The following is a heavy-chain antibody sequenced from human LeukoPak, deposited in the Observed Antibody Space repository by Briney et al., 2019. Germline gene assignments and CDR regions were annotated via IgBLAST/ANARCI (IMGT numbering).Heavy chain of an antibody. CDR1: GGSISSSSYY. D-gene: IGHD3-22*01. V-gene: IGHV4-39*01. CDR3: ARRFYYDSSGYYFDY. J-gene: IGHJ4*02. CDR2: IYYSGST. Sequence: SETLSLTCTVSGGSISSSSYYWGWIRQPPGKELEWIGSIYYSGSTYYNPSLKSRVTISVDTSKNQFSLKLSSVTAADTAVYYCARRFYYDSSGYYFDYWGQGTLVTVSS.